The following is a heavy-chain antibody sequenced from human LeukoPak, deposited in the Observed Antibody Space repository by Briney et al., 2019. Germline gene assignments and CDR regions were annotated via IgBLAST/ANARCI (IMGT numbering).Heavy chain of an antibody. CDR2: IYYSGST. Sequence: SETLSLTXTVSGGSISSYYWSWIRQPPGKGLEWIGYIYYSGSTNYNPSLKSRVTISVDTSKNQFSLKLSSVTAADTAVYYCARVLGVGYYYYMDVWGKGTTVTVSS. V-gene: IGHV4-59*01. CDR1: GGSISSYY. J-gene: IGHJ6*03. CDR3: ARVLGVGYYYYMDV. D-gene: IGHD7-27*01.